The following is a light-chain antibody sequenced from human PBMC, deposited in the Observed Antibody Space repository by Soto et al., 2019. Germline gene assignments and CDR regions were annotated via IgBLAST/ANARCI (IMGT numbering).Light chain of an antibody. Sequence: EIVLTHSPAPLSLSPWEIATLSCRASQSVSSYLAWYQQRPGQAPRLLIYDASNRATGIPARFSGSGSGTEFTLTISSLQSEDFAVYYCQQYNNWPRTFGQGTKVDIK. CDR3: QQYNNWPRT. CDR2: DAS. J-gene: IGKJ1*01. V-gene: IGKV3-11*01. CDR1: QSVSSY.